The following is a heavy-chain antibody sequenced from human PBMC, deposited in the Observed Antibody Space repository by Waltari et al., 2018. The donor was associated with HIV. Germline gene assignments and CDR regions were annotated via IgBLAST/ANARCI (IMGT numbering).Heavy chain of an antibody. Sequence: EVQLVESGGGLVQPGGSLRLSCAASGFTVSSNSMCWVRQAPGKGLEWVSVIYSGGSTYYADSVKGRFTISRDNSKNTLYLQMNSLRAEDTAVYYCARGYSSGWPDYWGQGTLVTVSS. CDR2: IYSGGST. CDR1: GFTVSSNS. V-gene: IGHV3-66*01. D-gene: IGHD6-19*01. J-gene: IGHJ4*02. CDR3: ARGYSSGWPDY.